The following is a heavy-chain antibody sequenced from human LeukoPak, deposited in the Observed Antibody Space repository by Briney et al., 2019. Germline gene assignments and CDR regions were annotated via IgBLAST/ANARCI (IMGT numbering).Heavy chain of an antibody. Sequence: SETLSLTCTVSGGSISSSSYYWGWMRQPPGKGLEWIGSIYYSGSTYYNPSLKSRVTISVDTSKNQFSLKLSSVTAADTAVYYCLAGSTSYPRDYWGQGTLVTVSS. J-gene: IGHJ4*02. CDR3: LAGSTSYPRDY. CDR2: IYYSGST. V-gene: IGHV4-39*01. CDR1: GGSISSSSYY. D-gene: IGHD2-2*01.